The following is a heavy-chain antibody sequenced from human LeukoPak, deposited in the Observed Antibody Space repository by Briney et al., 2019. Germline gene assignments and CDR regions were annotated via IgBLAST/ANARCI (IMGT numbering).Heavy chain of an antibody. D-gene: IGHD2-15*01. V-gene: IGHV3-53*01. CDR3: TKATLGHCSGAQCYPLDS. CDR1: GFTVISNY. J-gene: IGHJ4*02. CDR2: IYSGGST. Sequence: GGSLRLSCAASGFTVISNYRSWARQAPGKGLRWVSVIYSGGSTYYADSVKGRFTVSRDNSKNTLYVQMNSLRVDDTAVYYCTKATLGHCSGAQCYPLDSWGQGTLVTVSS.